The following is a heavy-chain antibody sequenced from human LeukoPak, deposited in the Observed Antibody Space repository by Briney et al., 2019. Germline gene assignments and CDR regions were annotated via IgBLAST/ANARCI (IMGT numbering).Heavy chain of an antibody. Sequence: GSSVKVSCKASGGTFSSYAISWVRQAPGQGLEWMGGIIPIFGTANYAQKFQGRVTITADESTSTAYMELSSLRSEDTAVYYCARTLRGYSGYGDYYYMDVWGKGTTVTISS. CDR2: IIPIFGTA. CDR3: ARTLRGYSGYGDYYYMDV. V-gene: IGHV1-69*01. CDR1: GGTFSSYA. D-gene: IGHD5-12*01. J-gene: IGHJ6*03.